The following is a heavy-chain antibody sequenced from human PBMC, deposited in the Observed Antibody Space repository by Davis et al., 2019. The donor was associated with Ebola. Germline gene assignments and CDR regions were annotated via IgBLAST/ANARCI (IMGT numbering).Heavy chain of an antibody. V-gene: IGHV1-69*13. D-gene: IGHD5-12*01. CDR1: GGTFSSYA. J-gene: IGHJ5*02. CDR3: ARDKGLRANWFDP. Sequence: SVKVSCKASGGTFSSYAISWVRQAPGQGLEWMGGIIPIFGTASYAQKFQGRVTITADESTSTAYMELSSLRSEDTAVYYCARDKGLRANWFDPWGQGTLVTVSS. CDR2: IIPIFGTA.